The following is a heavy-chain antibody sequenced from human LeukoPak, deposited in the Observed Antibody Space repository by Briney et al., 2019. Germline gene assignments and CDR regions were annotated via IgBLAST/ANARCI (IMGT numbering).Heavy chain of an antibody. V-gene: IGHV4-61*02. J-gene: IGHJ2*01. D-gene: IGHD2-2*02. CDR3: ANSGGVGCSSGTCYTTWYFDL. CDR1: GCSISSGSYY. CDR2: IYTSGST. Sequence: SQTLSLTGTVSGCSISSGSYYWSWIRQPAGKGLEWIGSIYTSGSTNYNPSLKSRVTISVDTSKNQFSLKLSSVTAADTAVYYCANSGGVGCSSGTCYTTWYFDLWGRGTLVTVSS.